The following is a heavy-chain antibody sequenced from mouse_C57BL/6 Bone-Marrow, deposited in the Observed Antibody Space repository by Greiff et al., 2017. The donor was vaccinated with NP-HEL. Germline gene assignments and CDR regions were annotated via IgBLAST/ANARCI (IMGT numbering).Heavy chain of an antibody. D-gene: IGHD2-2*01. V-gene: IGHV1-14*01. Sequence: VQLKESGPELVKPGASVKMSCKASGYTFTSYVMHWVKQKPGQGLEWIGYIYPYNDGTKYNEKFKGKATLTSDKSSSTAYMELSSLTSEDSAVYYCARGGGYPWFAYWGQGTLVTVSA. CDR1: GYTFTSYV. J-gene: IGHJ3*01. CDR3: ARGGGYPWFAY. CDR2: IYPYNDGT.